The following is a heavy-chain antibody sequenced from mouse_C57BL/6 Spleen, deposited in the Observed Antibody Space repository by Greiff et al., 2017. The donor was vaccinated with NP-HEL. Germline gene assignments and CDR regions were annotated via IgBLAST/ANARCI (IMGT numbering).Heavy chain of an antibody. D-gene: IGHD2-4*01. CDR1: GFNIKDYY. J-gene: IGHJ3*01. CDR3: TTPLYDYDAAWFAY. CDR2: IDPEDGDT. V-gene: IGHV14-1*01. Sequence: VQLKQSGAELVRPGASVKLSCTASGFNIKDYYMHWVKQRPEQGLEWIGRIDPEDGDTEYAPKFQGKATMTADTSSNTAYLQLSSLTSEDTAVYYCTTPLYDYDAAWFAYWGQGTLVTVSA.